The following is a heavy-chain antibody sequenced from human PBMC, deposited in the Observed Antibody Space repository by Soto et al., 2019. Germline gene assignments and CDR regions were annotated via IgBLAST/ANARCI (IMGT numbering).Heavy chain of an antibody. CDR3: AREVSQITMVRGGSPRPFGP. V-gene: IGHV1-46*03. Sequence: ASVKVSCKASGYTFTSYYMHWVRQAPEKGLEWMGIINPSGGSTSYAQKFQGRVTMTRDTSTSTVYMELSSLRSEDTAVYYCAREVSQITMVRGGSPRPFGPWGQGTLGTVSS. CDR1: GYTFTSYY. CDR2: INPSGGST. D-gene: IGHD3-10*01. J-gene: IGHJ5*02.